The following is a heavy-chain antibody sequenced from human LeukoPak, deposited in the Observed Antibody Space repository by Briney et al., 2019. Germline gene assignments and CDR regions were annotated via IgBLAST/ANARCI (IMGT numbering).Heavy chain of an antibody. CDR3: ARGIPGGGLRFVKNWFDP. V-gene: IGHV4-30-2*01. D-gene: IGHD5-12*01. CDR2: IYHSGST. J-gene: IGHJ5*02. CDR1: GGSISSGGYY. Sequence: PSETLSLTCTVSGGSISSGGYYWSWIRQPPGKGLEWIGYIYHSGSTYYNPSLKSRVTISVDRSKNQFSLKLSSVTAADTAVYYCARGIPGGGLRFVKNWFDPWGQGTLVTVSS.